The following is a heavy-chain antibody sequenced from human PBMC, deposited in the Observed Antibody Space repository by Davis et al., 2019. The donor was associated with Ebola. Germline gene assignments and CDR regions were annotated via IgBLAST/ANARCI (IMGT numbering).Heavy chain of an antibody. Sequence: ASVKVSCKASGYTFSKYAVNWVRQAPGQGLEYMGWINTNTGNPGYAQGFTGRFVFSLDTSVSTANLQISGLRTEDTAVYYCAREAFSMAAAGDYWGQGTLVTVSS. J-gene: IGHJ4*02. CDR1: GYTFSKYA. CDR2: INTNTGNP. V-gene: IGHV7-4-1*02. D-gene: IGHD6-13*01. CDR3: AREAFSMAAAGDY.